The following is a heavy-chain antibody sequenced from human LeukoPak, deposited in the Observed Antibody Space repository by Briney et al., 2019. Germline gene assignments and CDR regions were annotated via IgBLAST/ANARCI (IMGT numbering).Heavy chain of an antibody. CDR1: GGSISNYY. V-gene: IGHV4-59*12. D-gene: IGHD3-10*01. Sequence: SETLSLTCTVSGGSISNYYWSWIRQPPGKGLEWIGYICYSGSTNYNPSLKSRVTISVDKSKNQFSLKLSSVTAADTAVYYCARDVGQDDYWGQGTLVTVSS. J-gene: IGHJ4*02. CDR2: ICYSGST. CDR3: ARDVGQDDY.